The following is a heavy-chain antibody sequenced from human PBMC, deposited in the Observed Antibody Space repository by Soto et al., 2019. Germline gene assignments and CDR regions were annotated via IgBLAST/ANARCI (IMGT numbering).Heavy chain of an antibody. J-gene: IGHJ4*02. CDR2: IWYDGSNK. V-gene: IGHV3-30*19. Sequence: QVQLVESGGGVVQPGRSLRLSCAASGFTFSSYGMHWVRQAPGKGLEWVAVIWYDGSNKYYADSVKGRFTISRDNSKNTLYLQMNSLRAEDTAVYYCASPFYDSSGYAHALFDYWGQGTLVTVSS. D-gene: IGHD3-22*01. CDR3: ASPFYDSSGYAHALFDY. CDR1: GFTFSSYG.